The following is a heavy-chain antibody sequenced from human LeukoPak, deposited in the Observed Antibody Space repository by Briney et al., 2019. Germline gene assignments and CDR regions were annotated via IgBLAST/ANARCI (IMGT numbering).Heavy chain of an antibody. CDR1: GSSFNSYW. CDR3: ARAYYRGGGSCKLEY. D-gene: IGHD2-15*01. J-gene: IGHJ4*02. CDR2: IYPGDSDT. V-gene: IGHV5-51*01. Sequence: GASLQISCQGSGSSFNSYWIAWVRQMPGKGLEWMGIIYPGDSDTRYSPSFRGQITISADKSIYTAYLRWSSLKASDTAMYYCARAYYRGGGSCKLEYWGQGTLVTVSS.